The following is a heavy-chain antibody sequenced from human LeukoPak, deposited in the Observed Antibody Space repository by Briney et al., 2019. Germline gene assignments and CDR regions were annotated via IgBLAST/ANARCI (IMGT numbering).Heavy chain of an antibody. J-gene: IGHJ4*02. Sequence: PGGSLRLSCAASGFTFSSYWMSWVRQAPGKGLEWVASISSSSSYIYYADSVKGRFTISRDNAKNSLYLQMNSLRAEDTAVYYCARGDYTYYDFWSGYYYLLDYCRQGTLVTVSS. CDR3: ARGDYTYYDFWSGYYYLLDY. CDR1: GFTFSSYW. CDR2: ISSSSSYI. V-gene: IGHV3-21*01. D-gene: IGHD3-3*01.